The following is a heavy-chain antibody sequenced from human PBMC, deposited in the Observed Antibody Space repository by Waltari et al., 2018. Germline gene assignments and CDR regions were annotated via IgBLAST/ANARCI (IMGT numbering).Heavy chain of an antibody. CDR2: IYSGGST. V-gene: IGHV3-53*01. J-gene: IGHJ4*02. D-gene: IGHD3-10*01. CDR1: GFTVSSNY. CDR3: ARDLGGSMVQGGRDY. Sequence: EVQLVESGGGLIQPGGSLRLSCAASGFTVSSNYMSWVRQAPGKGLEWVSVIYSGGSTYYADSVKGRLTISRDRYKNTLYLQMNRLRAEDAAVYYCARDLGGSMVQGGRDYWGQGTLVTVSS.